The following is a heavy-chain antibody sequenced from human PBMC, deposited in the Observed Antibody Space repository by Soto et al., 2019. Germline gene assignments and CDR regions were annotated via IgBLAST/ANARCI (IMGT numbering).Heavy chain of an antibody. CDR1: GYTFTSYG. CDR2: MNPNSGNT. J-gene: IGHJ6*04. D-gene: IGHD3-10*01. CDR3: ARLTPSLLWFGELYVDV. V-gene: IGHV1-8*01. Sequence: GASVKVSCKASGYTFTSYGINWVRQATGQGLEWMGWMNPNSGNTGYAQKFQGRVTMTRNTSISTAYMELSSLRSEDTAVYYCARLTPSLLWFGELYVDVWGKGTTVTVSS.